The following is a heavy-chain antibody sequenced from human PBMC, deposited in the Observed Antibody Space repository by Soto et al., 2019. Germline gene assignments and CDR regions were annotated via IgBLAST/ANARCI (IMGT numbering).Heavy chain of an antibody. CDR1: GYTFTSYY. J-gene: IGHJ5*02. Sequence: GASVKVSCKASGYTFTSYYMHWVRQAPGQGLEWMGWMNPNSGNTGYAQKFQGRVTMTRNTSISTAYMELSSLRSEDTAVYYRARGRIVVVPAAIRRFDPWGQGTLVTVSS. CDR3: ARGRIVVVPAAIRRFDP. V-gene: IGHV1-8*02. D-gene: IGHD2-2*01. CDR2: MNPNSGNT.